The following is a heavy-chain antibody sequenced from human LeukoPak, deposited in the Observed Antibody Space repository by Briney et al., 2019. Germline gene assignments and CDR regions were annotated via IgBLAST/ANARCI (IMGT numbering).Heavy chain of an antibody. CDR1: GFTFSSYA. CDR2: ISYDGSNK. CDR3: ARGGAITMVRGVPSYCH. J-gene: IGHJ4*02. D-gene: IGHD3-10*01. V-gene: IGHV3-30*04. Sequence: GGSLRLSCAASGFTFSSYAMHWVRQAPGKGLEWVAVISYDGSNKYYADSVKGRFTISRDNSKNTLYLQMNSLRAEDTAVYYCARGGAITMVRGVPSYCHWGQGTLVTVSS.